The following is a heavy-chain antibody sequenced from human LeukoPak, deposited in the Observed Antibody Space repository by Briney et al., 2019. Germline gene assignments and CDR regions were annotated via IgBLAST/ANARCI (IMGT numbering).Heavy chain of an antibody. V-gene: IGHV3-23*01. CDR1: GFTFSSYA. J-gene: IGHJ3*02. Sequence: TGGSLRLSCAASGFTFSSYAMSWVRQAPGKGLEWVSAISGSGGSTYYADSVKGRFTISRDSSKNTLYLQMNSLRAEDTAVYYCAKPEGEVVTPYDAFDIWGQGTMVTVSS. CDR3: AKPEGEVVTPYDAFDI. D-gene: IGHD2-15*01. CDR2: ISGSGGST.